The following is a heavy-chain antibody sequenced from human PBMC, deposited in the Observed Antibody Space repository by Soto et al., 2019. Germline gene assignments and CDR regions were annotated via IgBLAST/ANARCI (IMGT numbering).Heavy chain of an antibody. Sequence: SETRSQTCNVSGGSIGRGDYYWSWIRQPTGKGLEWIGYIYFSESTSYDPSLKSRVTISGDKSKNQFSLRLTSVTAADTAVYYCGILDMITFGGVIGQNDAFASWGRGQIVT. CDR1: GGSIGRGDYY. D-gene: IGHD3-16*02. CDR2: IYFSEST. J-gene: IGHJ3*02. CDR3: GILDMITFGGVIGQNDAFAS. V-gene: IGHV4-30-4*01.